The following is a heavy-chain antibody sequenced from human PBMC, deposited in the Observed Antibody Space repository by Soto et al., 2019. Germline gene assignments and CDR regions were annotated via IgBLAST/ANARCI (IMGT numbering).Heavy chain of an antibody. CDR1: GFTFSSYW. J-gene: IGHJ3*02. CDR2: IKQDGSEK. CDR3: ARGDGRQWLRLNDAFDI. D-gene: IGHD5-12*01. Sequence: EVQLVESGGGLVQPGGSLRLSCAASGFTFSSYWMSWVRQAPGKGLEWVANIKQDGSEKYYVDSVKGRFTISRDNAKNSLYLQMNSLRAEDTAVYYCARGDGRQWLRLNDAFDIWGQGTMVTVSS. V-gene: IGHV3-7*01.